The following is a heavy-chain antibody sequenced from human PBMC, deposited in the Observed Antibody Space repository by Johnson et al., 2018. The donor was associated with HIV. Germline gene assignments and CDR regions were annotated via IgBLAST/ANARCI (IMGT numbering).Heavy chain of an antibody. D-gene: IGHD3-22*01. V-gene: IGHV3-66*01. J-gene: IGHJ3*02. CDR3: ARDAPNFFDSSGVRDDAFDI. CDR1: GFTVSGNY. CDR2: IYSDGST. Sequence: VQLVESGGGLVQPGGSLRLSCAASGFTVSGNYMNWVRQAPGKGLEWVSVIYSDGSTYYADSVQGRFTLSRDNSQNTLYLQMNSLRAEDTAVYFCARDAPNFFDSSGVRDDAFDIWGPGTMVTVSS.